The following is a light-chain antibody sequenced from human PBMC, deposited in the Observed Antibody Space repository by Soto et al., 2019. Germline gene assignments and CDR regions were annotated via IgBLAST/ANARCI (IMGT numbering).Light chain of an antibody. CDR2: DVS. CDR1: SSDVGGYNY. J-gene: IGLJ1*01. Sequence: QSALTQPASVSGSPGQSITISCTGTSSDVGGYNYVSWYQQHPGKAPKLMIYDVSNRPSGVYNRFSGSKSGNTASLTISGLQAEDEADYYCSSYTSSSTPYVFGTGTKGTVL. CDR3: SSYTSSSTPYV. V-gene: IGLV2-14*01.